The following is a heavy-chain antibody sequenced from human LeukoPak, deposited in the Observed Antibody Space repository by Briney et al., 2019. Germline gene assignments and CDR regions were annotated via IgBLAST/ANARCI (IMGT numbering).Heavy chain of an antibody. CDR2: TNTHNGDT. V-gene: IGHV1-18*04. CDR1: GYIFNTYG. CDR3: ARESTSSRYVFDP. Sequence: GASVKVSCKASGYIFNTYGISWVREAPGQGLEWMGWTNTHNGDTKYAQKFQGRVTMTTDTSTSTAYMELRSLTSDDTAIYYCARESTSSRYVFDPWGQGTLVTVSS. D-gene: IGHD6-13*01. J-gene: IGHJ5*02.